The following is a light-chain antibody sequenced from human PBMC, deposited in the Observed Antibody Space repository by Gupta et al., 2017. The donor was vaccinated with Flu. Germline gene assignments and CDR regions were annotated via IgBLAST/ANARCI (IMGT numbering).Light chain of an antibody. V-gene: IGKV1-39*01. CDR1: QNIRNY. CDR2: STS. J-gene: IGKJ4*01. CDR3: QQSYSTPLT. Sequence: DIQMTQSPSSLSASVGDRVTITCRPSQNIRNYLNWYQQKPGKAPKLLIYSTSNLQSGVPSRFSGSTSGTDFTLTVSSLQPEDVATYYCQQSYSTPLTFGGGTKVEIK.